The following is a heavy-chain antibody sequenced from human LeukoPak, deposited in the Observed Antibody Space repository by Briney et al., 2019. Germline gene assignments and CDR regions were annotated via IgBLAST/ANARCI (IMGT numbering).Heavy chain of an antibody. CDR2: IYYSGST. CDR1: GGSISSYY. D-gene: IGHD6-13*01. Sequence: SETLSLTCTVSGGSISSYYWSWIRQPPGKGLEWIGYIYYSGSTNYSPSLKSRVTISVDTSKNQFSLKLRSVTASDTAVYYCARHPLGSYSYGRDVWGQGTTVTVSS. V-gene: IGHV4-59*08. J-gene: IGHJ6*02. CDR3: ARHPLGSYSYGRDV.